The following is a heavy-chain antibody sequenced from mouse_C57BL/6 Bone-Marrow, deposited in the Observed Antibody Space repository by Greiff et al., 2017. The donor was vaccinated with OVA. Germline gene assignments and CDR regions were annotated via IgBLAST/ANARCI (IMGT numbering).Heavy chain of an antibody. V-gene: IGHV1-19*01. J-gene: IGHJ2*01. CDR3: ANLRNFDY. Sequence: VQLQQSGPVLVKPGASVKMSCKASGYTFTDYYMNWAKQSHGKSLEWIGVINPYNGGTSYNQKFKGKATLTVDKSSSTAYMELNSLTSEDSAVYYCANLRNFDYWGQGTTLTVSS. CDR1: GYTFTDYY. D-gene: IGHD1-1*01. CDR2: INPYNGGT.